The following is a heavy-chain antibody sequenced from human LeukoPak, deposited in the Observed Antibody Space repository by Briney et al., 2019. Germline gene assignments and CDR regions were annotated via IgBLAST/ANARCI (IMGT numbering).Heavy chain of an antibody. V-gene: IGHV6-1*01. J-gene: IGHJ5*02. Sequence: SQTLSLTCAISGDSVSSNSAAWNWIRQSPSRGLEWLGRTYYRSKWYNDYAVSVKSRITINPDTSKNQFSLQLNSVTPEDTAVYYCARVYSSSYRTLGWFDPWGQGTLVTVSS. CDR1: GDSVSSNSAA. CDR2: TYYRSKWYN. CDR3: ARVYSSSYRTLGWFDP. D-gene: IGHD6-6*01.